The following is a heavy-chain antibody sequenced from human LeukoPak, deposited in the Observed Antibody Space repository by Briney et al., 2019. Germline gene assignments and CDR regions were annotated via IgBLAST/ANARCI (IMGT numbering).Heavy chain of an antibody. Sequence: SETLSLTCTVSGYSISSGYYWGWIRQPPGKRLEWVGSISSSGNTYYNPTLKSRVTISVDTSKNQFSLKLSSVTAADTAVYYCARDDDYYDSSGYIGWGQGTLVTVSS. J-gene: IGHJ4*02. CDR2: ISSSGNT. V-gene: IGHV4-38-2*02. D-gene: IGHD3-22*01. CDR1: GYSISSGYY. CDR3: ARDDDYYDSSGYIG.